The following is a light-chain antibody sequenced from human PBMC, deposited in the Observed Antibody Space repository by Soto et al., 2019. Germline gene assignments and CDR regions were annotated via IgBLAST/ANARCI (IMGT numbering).Light chain of an antibody. J-gene: IGKJ1*01. CDR1: QSISGY. V-gene: IGKV1-39*01. CDR3: QQSYSTPWT. Sequence: DTQMTQSPSSLSASVGDRVTITCRASQSISGYLNWYQQKPGKAPKLLIYTVSSLKSGVPSRFSGSGSGTDFTLTISSLQPEDFATYYCQQSYSTPWTFGQGTKVDIK. CDR2: TVS.